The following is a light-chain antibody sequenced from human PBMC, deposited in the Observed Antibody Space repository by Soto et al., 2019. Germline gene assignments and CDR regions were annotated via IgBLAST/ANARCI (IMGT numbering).Light chain of an antibody. V-gene: IGLV2-14*01. Sequence: QSVLTQPASVSGSPGQSITISCTGTSSDVGSYNSVSWYQQHPGKAPKLMIYGVSNRPSGVSIRFSGSKSGNTASLTISGLQAEDEGDYYCSSYPTSASYVFGTGTKVTVL. CDR3: SSYPTSASYV. CDR1: SSDVGSYNS. CDR2: GVS. J-gene: IGLJ1*01.